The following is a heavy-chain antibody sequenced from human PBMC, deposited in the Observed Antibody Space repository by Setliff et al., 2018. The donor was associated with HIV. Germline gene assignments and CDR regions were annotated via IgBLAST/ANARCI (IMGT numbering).Heavy chain of an antibody. CDR3: ARELEHSSGSGGFDP. J-gene: IGHJ5*02. CDR1: GYTFTSYA. D-gene: IGHD6-19*01. CDR2: INAGNGNT. V-gene: IGHV1-3*01. Sequence: VASVKVSCKASGYTFTSYAMHWVRQAPGQRLEWMGWINAGNGNTKYSQKFQGRVTITRDTSASTAYMELSSLRSEDTAVYYCARELEHSSGSGGFDPWGQGTLVTVSS.